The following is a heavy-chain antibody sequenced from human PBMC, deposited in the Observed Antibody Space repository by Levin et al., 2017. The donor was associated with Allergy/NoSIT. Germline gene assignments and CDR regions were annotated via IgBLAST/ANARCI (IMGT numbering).Heavy chain of an antibody. V-gene: IGHV4-61*02. J-gene: IGHJ6*03. D-gene: IGHD5-12*01. CDR2: IYTSGST. CDR3: ALVATIDYYMDV. CDR1: GGSISSGSYY. Sequence: SCTVSGGSISSGSYYWSWIRQPAGKGLEGIGRIYTSGSTNYNPSLKSRVTISVDTSKNQFSLKLSSVTAADTAVYYCALVATIDYYMDVWGKGTTVTVSS.